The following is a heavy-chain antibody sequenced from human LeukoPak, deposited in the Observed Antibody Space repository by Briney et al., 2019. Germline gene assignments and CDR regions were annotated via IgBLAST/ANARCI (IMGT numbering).Heavy chain of an antibody. CDR3: AKDTRFDWTPYYFDY. CDR2: ISGSGGST. J-gene: IGHJ4*02. V-gene: IGHV3-23*01. D-gene: IGHD3-9*01. Sequence: GGSLRLSCAASGFTFSSYAMSWVRQAPGKGLEWVSAISGSGGSTYYADSVKGQFTISRDNSKNTLYLQMNSLRAEDTAVYYCAKDTRFDWTPYYFDYWGQGTLVTVSS. CDR1: GFTFSSYA.